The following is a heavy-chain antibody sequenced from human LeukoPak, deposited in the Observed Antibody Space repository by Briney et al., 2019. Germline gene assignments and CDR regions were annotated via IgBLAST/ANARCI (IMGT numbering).Heavy chain of an antibody. J-gene: IGHJ4*02. CDR2: INPNSGGT. CDR3: ARLGYCSSTSCYAFDY. Sequence: GASVKVSCKASGYTFTGYYMHWVRQAPGQGLEWMGWINPNSGGTNYAQKFQGRVTMTRDTSISTAYMELSRLRSDDTAVHYCARLGYCSSTSCYAFDYWGQGTLVTVSS. D-gene: IGHD2-2*01. V-gene: IGHV1-2*02. CDR1: GYTFTGYY.